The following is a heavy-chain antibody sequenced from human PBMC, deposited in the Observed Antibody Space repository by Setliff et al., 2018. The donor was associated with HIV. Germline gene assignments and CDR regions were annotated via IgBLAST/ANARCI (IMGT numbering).Heavy chain of an antibody. CDR1: GGSFSGYY. CDR3: ARSNIVVVVAANYYYYYMDL. CDR2: INHSGST. J-gene: IGHJ6*03. V-gene: IGHV4-34*01. D-gene: IGHD2-15*01. Sequence: SETLSLTCAVYGGSFSGYYWSWIRQPPGKGLEWIGEINHSGSTNYNPSLKSRVTISVDTSKNQFSLKLSSVTAADTAVYYCARSNIVVVVAANYYYYYMDLWGEGTTVTVSS.